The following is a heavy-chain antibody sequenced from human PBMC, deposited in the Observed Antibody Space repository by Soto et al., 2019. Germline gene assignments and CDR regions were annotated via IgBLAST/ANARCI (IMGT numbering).Heavy chain of an antibody. CDR3: ARDQKCSGGSCLGYYYYYGMDV. V-gene: IGHV1-2*04. CDR1: GYTFTGYY. J-gene: IGHJ6*02. D-gene: IGHD2-15*01. CDR2: INPNSGGT. Sequence: ASVKVSCKASGYTFTGYYMHWVRQAPGQGLEWMGWINPNSGGTNYAQKFQGWVTMTRDTSISTAYMELSRLRSDDAAVYYCARDQKCSGGSCLGYYYYYGMDVWGQGTTVTVSS.